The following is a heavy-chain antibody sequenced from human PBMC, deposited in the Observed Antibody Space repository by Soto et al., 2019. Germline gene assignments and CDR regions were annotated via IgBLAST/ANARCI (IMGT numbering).Heavy chain of an antibody. D-gene: IGHD3-3*02. CDR3: ARDKDRQQLGGNYYYILDV. CDR2: IMPVFPTP. Sequence: QVQLVQSGAEVKKPGSSVKVSCKASGGTFSTSAISWVRQAPGQGLEWVGGIMPVFPTPDYAQKFQGRVTIPADESTTTAYLELTRLRTDDTAVYYCARDKDRQQLGGNYYYILDVWGQGTAITVSS. V-gene: IGHV1-69*12. J-gene: IGHJ6*02. CDR1: GGTFSTSA.